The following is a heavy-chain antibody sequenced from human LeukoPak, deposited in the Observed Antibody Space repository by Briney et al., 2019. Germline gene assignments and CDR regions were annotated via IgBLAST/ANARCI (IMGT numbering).Heavy chain of an antibody. CDR1: GFTFSSYE. CDR3: ARALPTYYDILTGYYPGWFDP. CDR2: ISSSGSTI. Sequence: PGGSLRLSCAASGFTFSSYEMNWVRQAPGKGLEWVSYISSSGSTIYYADSVKGRFTISRDNSKNTLYLQMNSLRAEDTAVYYCARALPTYYDILTGYYPGWFDPWGQGTLVTVSS. J-gene: IGHJ5*02. V-gene: IGHV3-48*03. D-gene: IGHD3-9*01.